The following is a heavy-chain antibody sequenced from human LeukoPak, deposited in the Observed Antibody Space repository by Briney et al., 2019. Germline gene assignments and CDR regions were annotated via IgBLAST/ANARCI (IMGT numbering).Heavy chain of an antibody. CDR2: IKPDGNAK. CDR1: GFTFSSSW. V-gene: IGHV3-7*01. Sequence: GGSLRLSCAASGFTFSSSWMTWVRQAPGKGLEWVANIKPDGNAKNYVDYVKGRFTISRDNAKNSLYLQLNSLRADDTAVYYCARDRAYNTFDSWGQGTLVAVSS. CDR3: ARDRAYNTFDS. D-gene: IGHD1-14*01. J-gene: IGHJ4*02.